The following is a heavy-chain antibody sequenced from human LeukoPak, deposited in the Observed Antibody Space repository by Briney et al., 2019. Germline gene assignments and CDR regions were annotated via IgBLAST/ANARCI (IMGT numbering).Heavy chain of an antibody. CDR1: GYTFTSYD. J-gene: IGHJ5*02. CDR3: ARGGSSSSGSDP. Sequence: GASVKVSCTASGYTFTSYDINWVRQATGQGLELMGWMNPNSGNTGYAQKFQGRVTMTTNTSISTAYMELSSLRFEDTAVYYCARGGSSSSGSDPWGQRTLVTVSS. D-gene: IGHD6-13*01. CDR2: MNPNSGNT. V-gene: IGHV1-8*01.